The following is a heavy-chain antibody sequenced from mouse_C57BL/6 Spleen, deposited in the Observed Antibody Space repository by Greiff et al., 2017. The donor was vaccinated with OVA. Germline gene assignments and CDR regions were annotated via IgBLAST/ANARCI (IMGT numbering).Heavy chain of an antibody. CDR1: GFNIKNTY. V-gene: IGHV14-3*01. D-gene: IGHD2-4*01. CDR3: ARSIYYEYDGNAMDY. CDR2: IDPANGNT. Sequence: VQLKESVAELVRPGASVKLSCTASGFNIKNTYMHWVKQRPEQGLEWIGRIDPANGNTKYAPKFQGKATIAADTSSNTAYLQLSSLTSEDTAIYYCARSIYYEYDGNAMDYWGQGTSVTVSS. J-gene: IGHJ4*01.